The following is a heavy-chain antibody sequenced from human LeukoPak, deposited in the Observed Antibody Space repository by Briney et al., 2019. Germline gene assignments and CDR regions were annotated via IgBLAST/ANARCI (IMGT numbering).Heavy chain of an antibody. CDR1: GFTFSSYS. CDR2: ISSSSSYI. J-gene: IGHJ5*02. D-gene: IGHD5-18*01. V-gene: IGHV3-21*01. CDR3: ARAYTAMVSNWFDP. Sequence: PGGSLRLSCAASGFTFSSYSMNWVRQAPGKGLEWVSSISSSSSYICYADSVKGRFTISRDNAKNSLYLQMNSLRAEDTAVYYCARAYTAMVSNWFDPWGQGTLVTVSS.